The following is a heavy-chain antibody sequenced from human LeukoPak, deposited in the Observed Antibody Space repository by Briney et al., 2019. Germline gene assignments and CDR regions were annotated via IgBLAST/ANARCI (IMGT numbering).Heavy chain of an antibody. Sequence: GGSLRLSCTTSGFTFGDYAMTWVRQAPGKGLEWVGFIRSIIYGGTPEYAASVKGRFTISRDNAKNSLYLQMNSLRAEDTAVYYCAREEYYYDSSSVSYYMDVWGKGTTVTVSS. CDR2: IRSIIYGGTP. V-gene: IGHV3-49*04. D-gene: IGHD3-22*01. CDR1: GFTFGDYA. CDR3: AREEYYYDSSSVSYYMDV. J-gene: IGHJ6*03.